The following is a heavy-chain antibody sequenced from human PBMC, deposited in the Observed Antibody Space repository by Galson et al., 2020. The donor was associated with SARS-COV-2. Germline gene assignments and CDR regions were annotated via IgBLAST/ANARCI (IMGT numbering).Heavy chain of an antibody. V-gene: IGHV3-30*18. J-gene: IGHJ5*02. CDR3: AKSDAGYCSSTSCYFGDPNWFDP. D-gene: IGHD2-2*03. CDR1: GFTFSSYG. CDR2: ISYDGSNK. Sequence: GGSLRLSCAASGFTFSSYGMHWVRQAPGKGLEWVAVISYDGSNKYYADSVKGRFTISRDNSKNTLYLQMNSLRAEDTAVYYCAKSDAGYCSSTSCYFGDPNWFDPWGQGTLVTVSS.